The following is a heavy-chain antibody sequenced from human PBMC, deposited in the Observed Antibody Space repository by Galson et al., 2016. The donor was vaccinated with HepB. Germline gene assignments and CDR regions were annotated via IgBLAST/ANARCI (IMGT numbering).Heavy chain of an antibody. CDR1: GYSFTSYW. CDR2: IYPADSDT. Sequence: QSGAEVKKPGESLEISCKVSGYSFTSYWIGWVRQMPGKGLEWMGIIYPADSDTRYSPSFQGQVTISADKSTTAAYLQWSSLKASDTAMYYCARSSIVGAPEPFDYWGQGTLVTVSS. J-gene: IGHJ4*02. V-gene: IGHV5-51*01. CDR3: ARSSIVGAPEPFDY. D-gene: IGHD1-26*01.